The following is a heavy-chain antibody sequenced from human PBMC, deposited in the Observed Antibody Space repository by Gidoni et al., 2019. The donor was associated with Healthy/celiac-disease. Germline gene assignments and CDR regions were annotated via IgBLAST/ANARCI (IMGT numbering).Heavy chain of an antibody. Sequence: EVQLVVSGGGLVKPGGSLRLSCAASGSTFSRYSMNWVRQAPGKGLEWVSSISSSSSYIYYADSVKGRFTISRDNAKNSLYLQMNSLRAEDTAVYYCARDEDSSVWTADGMDVWGQGTTVTVSS. V-gene: IGHV3-21*01. CDR1: GSTFSRYS. D-gene: IGHD6-19*01. CDR3: ARDEDSSVWTADGMDV. J-gene: IGHJ6*02. CDR2: ISSSSSYI.